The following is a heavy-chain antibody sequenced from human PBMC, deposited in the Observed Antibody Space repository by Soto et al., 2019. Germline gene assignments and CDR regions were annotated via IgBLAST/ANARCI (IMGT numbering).Heavy chain of an antibody. V-gene: IGHV3-23*01. CDR3: AMGVRGVIAPFDY. CDR2: ISGSGGST. J-gene: IGHJ4*02. D-gene: IGHD3-10*01. CDR1: GFTFSSYA. Sequence: EVQLLESGGGLVQPGGSLRLSCAASGFTFSSYAMSWVRQAPGKGLEWVSAISGSGGSTYYADSEKGRFTISRDNSKNTLYLQMNSLRAEDTAVYYCAMGVRGVIAPFDYWGQGTLVTVSS.